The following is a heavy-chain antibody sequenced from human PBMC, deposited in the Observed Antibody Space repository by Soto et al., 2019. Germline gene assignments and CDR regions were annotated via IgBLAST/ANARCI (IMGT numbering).Heavy chain of an antibody. D-gene: IGHD4-4*01. V-gene: IGHV4-59*08. CDR3: ARHSYYSNPLRFDP. CDR2: IHYSGST. Sequence: SETLSLTCTVSGGSITGYYWSWIRQPPGKGPEWIGNIHYSGSTNYNPSLKSRVTISVDTSKNQFSLRLSSVTAAVTAVYYCARHSYYSNPLRFDPWGQGTLVTVSS. J-gene: IGHJ5*02. CDR1: GGSITGYY.